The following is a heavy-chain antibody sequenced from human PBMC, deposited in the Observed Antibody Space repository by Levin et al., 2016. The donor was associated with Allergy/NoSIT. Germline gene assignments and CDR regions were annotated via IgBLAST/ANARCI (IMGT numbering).Heavy chain of an antibody. CDR3: AREVMGSIVAQNWFDP. V-gene: IGHV3-48*02. Sequence: GESLKISCAASGFTFSSYSMNWVRQAPGKGLEWISYISSSGSTENYADSVKGRFTISRDNAKNSVYLQMHSLRDEDTAVYYCAREVMGSIVAQNWFDPWGQGTLVTVSS. J-gene: IGHJ5*02. CDR1: GFTFSSYS. D-gene: IGHD6-6*01. CDR2: ISSSGSTE.